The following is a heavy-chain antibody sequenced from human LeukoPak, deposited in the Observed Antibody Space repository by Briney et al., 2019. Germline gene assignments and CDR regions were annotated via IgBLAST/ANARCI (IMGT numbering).Heavy chain of an antibody. CDR3: ARGGSSWGNWFDP. CDR1: GGSISSGGYY. D-gene: IGHD6-13*01. CDR2: IYYSGST. Sequence: PSETLSLTCTVSGGSISSGGYYWSWIRQHPGKVLEWIGYIYYSGSTYYNPSLKSRVTISVDTSKSQFSLKLSSVPAADTAVYYCARGGSSWGNWFDPWGQGTLVTVSS. V-gene: IGHV4-31*03. J-gene: IGHJ5*02.